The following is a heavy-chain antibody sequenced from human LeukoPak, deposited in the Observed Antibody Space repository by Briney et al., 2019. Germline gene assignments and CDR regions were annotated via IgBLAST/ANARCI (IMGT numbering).Heavy chain of an antibody. J-gene: IGHJ4*02. CDR2: IYYSGST. V-gene: IGHV4-59*01. D-gene: IGHD6-13*01. CDR3: ARAAAATFGFDY. Sequence: PSETLSLTCTVSGGSISSYYWSWIRQPPGKGLEWIGYIYYSGSTNYNPSLKSRVTISVDTSKNQFSLKLSSVTAADTAVYYCARAAAATFGFDYWGQGTLVTVSS. CDR1: GGSISSYY.